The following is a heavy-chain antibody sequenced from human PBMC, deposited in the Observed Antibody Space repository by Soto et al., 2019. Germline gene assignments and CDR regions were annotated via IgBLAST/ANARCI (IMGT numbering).Heavy chain of an antibody. CDR3: AKTPYDFWTLYYFDA. D-gene: IGHD3-3*01. CDR2: ISGSGGDT. V-gene: IGHV3-23*01. J-gene: IGHJ4*02. CDR1: GFSFSSFA. Sequence: GGSLRLSCAASGFSFSSFAMSWVRQAPGKGLEWVSGISGSGGDTYYADSVKGRFTISRDNSKNTLYVQMNSLRAEDTAVYYCAKTPYDFWTLYYFDAWGEGALGTVSS.